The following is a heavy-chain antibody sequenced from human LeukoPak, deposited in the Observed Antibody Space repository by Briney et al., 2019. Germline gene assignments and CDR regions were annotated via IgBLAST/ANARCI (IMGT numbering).Heavy chain of an antibody. D-gene: IGHD7-27*01. CDR2: IYYSGST. J-gene: IGHJ4*02. CDR3: ARAKAGEDFDY. V-gene: IGHV4-59*01. Sequence: SETLSLTCTVAGGSISSYYCSWIRQPPGKGLEWIGSIYYSGSTNYNPSLKSRVTISVDTSKNQFCLNLTSVTAADTAVYYCARAKAGEDFDYWGQGTLVTVSS. CDR1: GGSISSYY.